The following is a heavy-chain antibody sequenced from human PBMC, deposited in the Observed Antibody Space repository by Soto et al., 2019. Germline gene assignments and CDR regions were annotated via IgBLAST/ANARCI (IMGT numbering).Heavy chain of an antibody. D-gene: IGHD4-17*01. CDR1: GLTFGSYS. CDR3: ARDNYGDYLLGY. CDR2: ISSSGSTI. J-gene: IGHJ4*02. V-gene: IGHV3-48*01. Sequence: EVQLVESGGGLAQPGGSLRLSCAASGLTFGSYSMNWVRQAPGKGLEWVSYISSSGSTIYYADSVKGRFTISRDNAESSLYLQMNSLRAEDTAVYYCARDNYGDYLLGYWGQGTLVTVSS.